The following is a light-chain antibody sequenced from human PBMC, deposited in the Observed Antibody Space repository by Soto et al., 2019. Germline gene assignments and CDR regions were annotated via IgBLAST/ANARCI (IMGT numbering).Light chain of an antibody. CDR1: SSDVGGYNY. Sequence: QSALAQPASVSGSPGQSITISCTGTSSDVGGYNYVSWYQQHPGKAPKLMIYDVSKRPSGVPDRFSGSKSGNTASLTMSGLQAEDEADYYCCSYAGSYTYVFGTGTKVTVL. CDR2: DVS. V-gene: IGLV2-11*01. J-gene: IGLJ1*01. CDR3: CSYAGSYTYV.